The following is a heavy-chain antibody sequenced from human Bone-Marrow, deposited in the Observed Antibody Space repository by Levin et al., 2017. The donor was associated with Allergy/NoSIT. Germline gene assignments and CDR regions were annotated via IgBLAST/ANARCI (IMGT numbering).Heavy chain of an antibody. CDR1: GGSISSSSYY. D-gene: IGHD3-3*01. CDR3: ARVSIFGVLIAYYGMDV. J-gene: IGHJ6*02. CDR2: IFYSGST. V-gene: IGHV4-39*07. Sequence: PSETLSLTCTVSGGSISSSSYYWGWIRQPPGKGLEWIGSIFYSGSTYYNPSLKSRVTISVETSMNQFYLNLRSVTAADPAVYYCARVSIFGVLIAYYGMDVWGQGTTVSVS.